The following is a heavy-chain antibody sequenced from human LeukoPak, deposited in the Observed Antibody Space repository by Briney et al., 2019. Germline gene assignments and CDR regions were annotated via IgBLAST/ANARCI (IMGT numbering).Heavy chain of an antibody. Sequence: PSETLSITCIVSGASISSYYWSWIRHPAGKELEWIGRLQPSGATNYNPSLESRVTMSVDTSKNQFSLSLTSVTAADTAVYYCARDSTGTAFDPWGQGTLVTVSS. CDR3: ARDSTGTAFDP. CDR2: LQPSGAT. CDR1: GASISSYY. J-gene: IGHJ5*02. V-gene: IGHV4-4*07. D-gene: IGHD1-14*01.